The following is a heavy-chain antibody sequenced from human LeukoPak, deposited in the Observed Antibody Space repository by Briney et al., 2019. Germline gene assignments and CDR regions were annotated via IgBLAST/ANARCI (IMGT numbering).Heavy chain of an antibody. CDR2: ISYDGSNK. J-gene: IGHJ3*02. V-gene: IGHV3-30*18. CDR3: AKSYGDDDAFDI. D-gene: IGHD4-17*01. Sequence: GGSLRLFCAASGFTFSSYGMHWVRQAPGKGLEWVAVISYDGSNKYYADSVKGRFTISRDNSKNTLYLQMNSLRAEDTAVYYCAKSYGDDDAFDIWGQGTMVTVSS. CDR1: GFTFSSYG.